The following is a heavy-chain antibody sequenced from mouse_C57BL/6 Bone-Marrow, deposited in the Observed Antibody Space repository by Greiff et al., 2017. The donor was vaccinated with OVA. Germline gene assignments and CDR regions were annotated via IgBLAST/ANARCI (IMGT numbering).Heavy chain of an antibody. Sequence: QLQQSGPGLVQPSQSLSIPCTVSGFSLTSYGVHWVRQSPGKGLEWLGVIWSGGSTDYNAAFISRLSISKDNSKSQVFFKMNSLQADDTAIDYCASPYYYVSSPFAYWGQGTLVTVSA. CDR2: IWSGGST. J-gene: IGHJ3*01. CDR1: GFSLTSYG. V-gene: IGHV2-2*01. D-gene: IGHD1-1*01. CDR3: ASPYYYVSSPFAY.